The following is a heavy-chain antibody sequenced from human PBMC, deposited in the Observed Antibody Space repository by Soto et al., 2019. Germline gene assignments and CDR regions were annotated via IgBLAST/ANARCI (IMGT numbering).Heavy chain of an antibody. CDR1: GYTFTSYY. CDR3: ARDSPDYYDSSGYYLPDY. J-gene: IGHJ4*02. V-gene: IGHV1-46*01. D-gene: IGHD3-22*01. CDR2: INPSGGST. Sequence: QVQLVQSGAEVKKPGASVKVSCKASGYTFTSYYMHWVRQAPGQGLEWMGIINPSGGSTSYAQKFQGRVTMTRDTSTSTVYMELSSLSSEDTAVYYCARDSPDYYDSSGYYLPDYWGQGTLVTVSS.